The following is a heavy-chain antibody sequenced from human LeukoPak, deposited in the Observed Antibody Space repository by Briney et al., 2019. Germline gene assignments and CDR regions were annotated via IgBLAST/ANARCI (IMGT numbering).Heavy chain of an antibody. CDR2: ISTYNTDT. D-gene: IGHD6-13*01. V-gene: IGHV1-18*01. J-gene: IGHJ4*02. CDR3: VRDGRSAAGGTKGYFDL. CDR1: GYTFTTYG. Sequence: ASVKVSCKASGYTFTTYGISWVRQAPGQGLEWMSWISTYNTDTNYAQKFRDRVTMTTDTSTSTAYMELRSLTSDDTAMYYCVRDGRSAAGGTKGYFDLWGQGTLVTVSS.